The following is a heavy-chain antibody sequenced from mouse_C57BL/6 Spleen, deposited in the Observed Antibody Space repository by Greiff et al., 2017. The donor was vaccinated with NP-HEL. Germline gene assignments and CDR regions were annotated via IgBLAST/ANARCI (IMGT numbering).Heavy chain of an antibody. V-gene: IGHV1-53*01. Sequence: QVQLQQPGTELVKPGASVKLSCKASGYTFTSYWMHWVKQRPGQGLEWIGNINPSNGGTNYNEQFKSKATLTVDKSSSTAYMQLSSLTSEDSAVYYCAREGITTVVADYWGQGTTLTVSS. J-gene: IGHJ2*01. CDR3: AREGITTVVADY. CDR2: INPSNGGT. CDR1: GYTFTSYW. D-gene: IGHD1-1*01.